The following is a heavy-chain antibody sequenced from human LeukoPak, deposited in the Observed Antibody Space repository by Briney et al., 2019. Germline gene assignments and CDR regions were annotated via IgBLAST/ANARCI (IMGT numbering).Heavy chain of an antibody. CDR1: GYSFTTYW. CDR3: TREGSGWPVDF. J-gene: IGHJ4*02. CDR2: IDPSDSYT. V-gene: IGHV5-10-1*01. Sequence: PGESLKISCKVFGYSFTTYWIAWVRQVPGKGLEWMGRIDPSDSYTNYSPSFQGHFTISADKSISTAYLQWSSLKAPDTAMYYCTREGSGWPVDFWGQGTLVTVSS. D-gene: IGHD6-19*01.